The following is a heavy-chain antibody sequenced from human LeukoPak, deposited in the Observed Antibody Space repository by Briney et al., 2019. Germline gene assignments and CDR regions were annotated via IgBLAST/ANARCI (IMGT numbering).Heavy chain of an antibody. CDR1: GYTFTASW. Sequence: GESLKISCEGSGYTFTASWIGWVRQMPGKGLEWMGIIYPGDSDTRYSPSFQGRVTISADKSLNTAYLQWSSLKASATALYYCARLISAAGYKWFDPWGQGTLVTVSS. V-gene: IGHV5-51*01. D-gene: IGHD6-13*01. J-gene: IGHJ5*02. CDR3: ARLISAAGYKWFDP. CDR2: IYPGDSDT.